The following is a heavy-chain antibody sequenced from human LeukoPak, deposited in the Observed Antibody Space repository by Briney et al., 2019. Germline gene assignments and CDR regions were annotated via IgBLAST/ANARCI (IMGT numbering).Heavy chain of an antibody. J-gene: IGHJ4*02. D-gene: IGHD6-13*01. CDR1: GGSISGYY. V-gene: IGHV4-4*09. Sequence: SETLSLTCTVSGGSISGYYLNWIRQPPGKGLEWIGYISTSGNTNYNPSLKSRVTISVDTSRNHFSLRLRSVTSADTAVYYCARRGRREQLIPYSLDYWGQGTLVTVSS. CDR2: ISTSGNT. CDR3: ARRGRREQLIPYSLDY.